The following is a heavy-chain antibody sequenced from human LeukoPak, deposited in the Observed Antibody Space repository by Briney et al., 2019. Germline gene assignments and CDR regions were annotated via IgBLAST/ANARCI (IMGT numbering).Heavy chain of an antibody. V-gene: IGHV1-2*02. J-gene: IGHJ2*01. CDR1: GYGFTGYY. CDR2: INPNSGGT. Sequence: ASVKVSCKASGYGFTGYYMHWVRQAPGQGLEWMGWINPNSGGTNYAQKYPGRVTMTRDTSISTAYMDLSRLRSDDTAVYYCAREGRGWYFDLWGRGTLVTVSS. CDR3: AREGRGWYFDL. D-gene: IGHD3-10*01.